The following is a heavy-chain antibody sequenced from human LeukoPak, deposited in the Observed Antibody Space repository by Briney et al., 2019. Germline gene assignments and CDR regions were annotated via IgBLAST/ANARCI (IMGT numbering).Heavy chain of an antibody. V-gene: IGHV1-8*01. CDR2: MNPNSGNT. J-gene: IGHJ5*02. Sequence: ASAKVSCKASGYTFTSYDINWVRQATGQGLEWMGWMNPNSGNTGYAQKFQGRVTMTRNTSISTAYMELSSLRSEDTAVYYCARGPTYYDFWSGYSSVWFDPWGQGTLVTVSS. CDR1: GYTFTSYD. CDR3: ARGPTYYDFWSGYSSVWFDP. D-gene: IGHD3-3*01.